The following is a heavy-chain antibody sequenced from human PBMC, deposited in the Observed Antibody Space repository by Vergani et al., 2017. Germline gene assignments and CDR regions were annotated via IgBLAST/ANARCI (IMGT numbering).Heavy chain of an antibody. CDR2: LSGSGGRT. D-gene: IGHD5-18*01. Sequence: EVQLLESGGGLVQPGGSLRLSCAASGFTFSSYAMSWVRQAPGKGLEWVSALSGSGGRTYYADSVKGRFTISRDNSKNTLYLQLNSLRAEDTAVYYCAKREARRGYSYGFMEGADLWVDYWGQGTLVTVSS. CDR1: GFTFSSYA. CDR3: AKREARRGYSYGFMEGADLWVDY. V-gene: IGHV3-23*01. J-gene: IGHJ4*02.